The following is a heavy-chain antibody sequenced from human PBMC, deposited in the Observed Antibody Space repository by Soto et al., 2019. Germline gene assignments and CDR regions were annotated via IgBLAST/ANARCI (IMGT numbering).Heavy chain of an antibody. CDR3: SRDLYHDFWSAILGDYYGMDV. D-gene: IGHD3-3*01. CDR2: IKQDGSEK. V-gene: IGHV3-7*05. Sequence: GGSLRLSCAASGFTFSSYWMSWVRQAPGKGLEWVANIKQDGSEKYYVDSVKGRFTISRDNAKNSLYLQMNSLRAEDTAVYYCSRDLYHDFWSAILGDYYGMDVWGQGTTVTVSS. CDR1: GFTFSSYW. J-gene: IGHJ6*02.